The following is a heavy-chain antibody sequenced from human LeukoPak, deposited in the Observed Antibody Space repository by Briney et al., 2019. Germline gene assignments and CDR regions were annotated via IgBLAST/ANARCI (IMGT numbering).Heavy chain of an antibody. Sequence: ASVKVSCKASGYTFSDYHIHWVRKAPGQGLEWMGWINPNTGGTNYAQKFQGRVAMTRDTSISTAYMELSWLRSDDTAVYYCARDIRPRVESFDYWGQGTLVSVSS. CDR3: ARDIRPRVESFDY. CDR2: INPNTGGT. J-gene: IGHJ4*02. V-gene: IGHV1-2*02. CDR1: GYTFSDYH. D-gene: IGHD3-3*01.